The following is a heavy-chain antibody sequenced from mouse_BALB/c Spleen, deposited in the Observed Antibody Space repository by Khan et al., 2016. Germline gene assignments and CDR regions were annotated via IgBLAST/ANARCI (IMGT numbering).Heavy chain of an antibody. CDR1: GYTFSSYW. J-gene: IGHJ4*01. CDR3: ARVPLYYAMDY. Sequence: QVQLKQSGAELMKPGASVKISCKATGYTFSSYWIEWVKQRPGHGLEWIGEILPGSGSTNYNEKFKGKATFTADTSSNTAYMQLSSLTSEDSADYYCARVPLYYAMDYWGQGTSVTVSS. D-gene: IGHD6-1*01. CDR2: ILPGSGST. V-gene: IGHV1-9*01.